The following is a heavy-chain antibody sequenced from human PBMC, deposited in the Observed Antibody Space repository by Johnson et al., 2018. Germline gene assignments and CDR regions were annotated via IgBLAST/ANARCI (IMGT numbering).Heavy chain of an antibody. D-gene: IGHD3-3*01. V-gene: IGHV3-33*08. Sequence: QVQLVESGGGVVQPGRSLRLSCAASGFTFSSYGMHWVRQAPGKGLEWVAVIWYDGSNKYYADSVKGRFTISRDNSKNTLYLQMNSLRAEDTAVYYCARDPTVGVDDFWSGYYNYYYYGMDVWGQGTTVTVSS. CDR2: IWYDGSNK. CDR3: ARDPTVGVDDFWSGYYNYYYYGMDV. J-gene: IGHJ6*02. CDR1: GFTFSSYG.